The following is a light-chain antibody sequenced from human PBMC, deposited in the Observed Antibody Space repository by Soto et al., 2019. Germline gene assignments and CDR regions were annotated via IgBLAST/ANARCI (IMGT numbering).Light chain of an antibody. V-gene: IGLV2-14*01. CDR3: SSYRGDSTLV. CDR1: SSDVGGSNY. CDR2: DVN. Sequence: QSALTQPASVSGSPGQSITISCTGTSSDVGGSNYVSWYHQHPCKAPKLMIYDVNDRPSVISNRVSGYKAGNTASLTISGLQAEDVADYYCSSYRGDSTLVVGGGTQLT. J-gene: IGLJ2*01.